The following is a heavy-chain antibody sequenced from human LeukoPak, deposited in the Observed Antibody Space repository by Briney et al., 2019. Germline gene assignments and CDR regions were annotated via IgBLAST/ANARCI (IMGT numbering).Heavy chain of an antibody. J-gene: IGHJ4*02. CDR3: ARDLDY. CDR2: IYHSGST. CDR1: GYSISSGYY. Sequence: SETLSLTCTVSGYSISSGYYWGWIWQPPGKGLEWIGSIYHSGSTYYNPSLKSRVTISVDTSKNQFSLKLSSVTAADTAVYYCARDLDYWGQGTLVTVSS. V-gene: IGHV4-38-2*02.